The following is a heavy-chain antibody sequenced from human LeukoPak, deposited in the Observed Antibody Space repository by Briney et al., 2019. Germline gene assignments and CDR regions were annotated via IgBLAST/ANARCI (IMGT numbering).Heavy chain of an antibody. CDR1: GGTFSSYA. CDR3: ARAAADPSYAFDV. Sequence: SVKVSCKASGGTFSSYAISWVRQAPGQGLEWMGRIIPILGIANYAQKFQGRVTITADKSTSTAYMELSSLRSEDTAVYYCARAAADPSYAFDVWGQGTMVTVSS. CDR2: IIPILGIA. V-gene: IGHV1-69*04. D-gene: IGHD6-13*01. J-gene: IGHJ3*01.